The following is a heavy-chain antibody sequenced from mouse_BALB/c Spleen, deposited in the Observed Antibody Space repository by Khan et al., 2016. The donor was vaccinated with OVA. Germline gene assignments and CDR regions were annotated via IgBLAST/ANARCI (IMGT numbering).Heavy chain of an antibody. CDR1: GFNIKDTY. CDR2: IDPANGYT. V-gene: IGHV14-3*02. J-gene: IGHJ3*01. D-gene: IGHD4-1*01. Sequence: EVQLKQSGAELVKPGASVKLSCTASGFNIKDTYIHWVKQRPEQGLEWIGRIDPANGYTKFDPKFQGKATIAADPSSNTAYLQLSSLTSEDTAVYFCARDYWDVFAYWGQGTLVSVSA. CDR3: ARDYWDVFAY.